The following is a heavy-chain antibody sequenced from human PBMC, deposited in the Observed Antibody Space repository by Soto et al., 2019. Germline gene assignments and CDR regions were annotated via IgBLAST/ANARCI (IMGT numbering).Heavy chain of an antibody. CDR1: GGTFSIYA. V-gene: IGHV1-69*13. Sequence: ASVKVSCKASGGTFSIYAISWVRQAPGQGLEWMGGIIPIFGTANYAQKFQGRVTITADESTSTAYMELSSLRSEDTAVYYCARVYCSGGSCYGIDYWGQGTLVTVSS. CDR3: ARVYCSGGSCYGIDY. CDR2: IIPIFGTA. J-gene: IGHJ4*02. D-gene: IGHD2-15*01.